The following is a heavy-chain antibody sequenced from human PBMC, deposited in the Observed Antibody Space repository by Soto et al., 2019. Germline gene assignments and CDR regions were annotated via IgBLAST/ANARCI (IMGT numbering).Heavy chain of an antibody. V-gene: IGHV3-30-3*01. CDR2: ISYDGSNK. D-gene: IGHD1-1*01. CDR3: VRDYNDGIGRYDY. J-gene: IGHJ4*02. Sequence: QVQLEESGGAVVQPGRSLRLSCAASGLAFSSYAMQWVRQASGKGLEWVAGISYDGSNKHYADSVKGRYTISRDNSKTTLFLQMNSLSTEDTAVYYCVRDYNDGIGRYDYWGQGTPVTVSS. CDR1: GLAFSSYA.